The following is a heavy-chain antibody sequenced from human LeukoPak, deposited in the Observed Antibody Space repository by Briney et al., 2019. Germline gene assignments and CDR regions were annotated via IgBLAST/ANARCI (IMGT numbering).Heavy chain of an antibody. Sequence: ASVKVSCKASGYTFTSYDINWVRQATGQGLEWMGWMNPNSGNTGYAQKFQGRVTMTRNASISTAYMELSSLRSEDTAVYYCASRRVGSSSPRSFDYWGQGTLVTVSS. CDR3: ASRRVGSSSPRSFDY. D-gene: IGHD6-13*01. J-gene: IGHJ4*02. CDR1: GYTFTSYD. V-gene: IGHV1-8*01. CDR2: MNPNSGNT.